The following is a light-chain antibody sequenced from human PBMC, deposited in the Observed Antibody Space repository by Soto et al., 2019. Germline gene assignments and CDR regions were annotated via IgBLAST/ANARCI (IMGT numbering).Light chain of an antibody. CDR3: QQYYSSPLT. CDR2: WAS. V-gene: IGKV4-1*01. J-gene: IGKJ4*01. CDR1: QSILYSSNNKNY. Sequence: DIVMTQSPDSLAVSLGETATINCKSSQSILYSSNNKNYLTWYQQKPGQPPKLLIYWASTRESGVPDRFSGSGSVTNFTLTISRLQAEDVAVYYCQQYYSSPLTFGGGTKAEIK.